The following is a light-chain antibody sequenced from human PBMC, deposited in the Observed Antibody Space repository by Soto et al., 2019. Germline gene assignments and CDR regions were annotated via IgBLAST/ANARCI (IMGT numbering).Light chain of an antibody. J-gene: IGKJ5*01. Sequence: EIVMTQSPATLSVSPGERATLSCRASQSIRSNLAWYQQKPGQAPRLLISGASTRAFGIPVRFSGSGSGTEFTLTISSLQSEDLAVYYCQQYENWPSITFGQGTRLEIK. CDR2: GAS. V-gene: IGKV3-15*01. CDR3: QQYENWPSIT. CDR1: QSIRSN.